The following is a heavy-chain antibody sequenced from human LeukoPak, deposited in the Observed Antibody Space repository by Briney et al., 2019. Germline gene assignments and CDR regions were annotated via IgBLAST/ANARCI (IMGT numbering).Heavy chain of an antibody. CDR3: ARGGYCSGGSCYFSYYYGMDV. CDR1: GGSFSGYH. D-gene: IGHD2-15*01. Sequence: SETLSLTCAVYGGSFSGYHWSWIRQPPGKGLEWIGEINHSGSTNYNPSLKSRVTISVDTSKNQFSLKLSSVTAADTAVYYCARGGYCSGGSCYFSYYYGMDVWGQGTTVTVSS. CDR2: INHSGST. J-gene: IGHJ6*02. V-gene: IGHV4-34*01.